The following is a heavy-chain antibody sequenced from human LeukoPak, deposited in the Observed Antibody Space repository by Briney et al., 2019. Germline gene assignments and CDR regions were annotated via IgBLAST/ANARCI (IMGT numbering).Heavy chain of an antibody. J-gene: IGHJ4*02. Sequence: GSLRLSCAASGFTFSSYAMSWVRQAPGKGLERVSAISGSGGSTYYADSVKGRFTISRDNSKNTLYLQMNSLRAEDTAVYYCAKAPSGYCSSTSCYAPPYYWGQGTLVTVSS. CDR2: ISGSGGST. D-gene: IGHD2-2*01. CDR3: AKAPSGYCSSTSCYAPPYY. CDR1: GFTFSSYA. V-gene: IGHV3-23*01.